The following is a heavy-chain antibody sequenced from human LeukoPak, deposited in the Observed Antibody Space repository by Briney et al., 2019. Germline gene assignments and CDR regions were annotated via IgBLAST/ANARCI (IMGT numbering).Heavy chain of an antibody. J-gene: IGHJ4*02. Sequence: GESLKISCKGSGYSFTSYWIGWVRQMPGKGLGWMGIIYPGDSDTRYSPSFQGQVTISADKSISTAYLQWSSLKASDTAMYYCARRGVYCRSTSCYYFDYWSQGTLVTVSS. D-gene: IGHD2-2*01. CDR1: GYSFTSYW. CDR3: ARRGVYCRSTSCYYFDY. CDR2: IYPGDSDT. V-gene: IGHV5-51*01.